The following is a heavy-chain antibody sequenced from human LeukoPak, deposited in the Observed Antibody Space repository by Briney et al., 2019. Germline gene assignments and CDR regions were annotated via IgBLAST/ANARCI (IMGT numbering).Heavy chain of an antibody. J-gene: IGHJ4*02. CDR3: AREAARTERFDY. V-gene: IGHV3-20*04. CDR2: ISWNSGNI. Sequence: GGSLRLSCVASGFSFDDYGMFWVRQTPGKGLEWVSGISWNSGNIGYADSVKGRFTVSRDNAKNSLYLQMNSLRAEDTAVYYCAREAARTERFDYWGQGTLVTVSS. CDR1: GFSFDDYG. D-gene: IGHD6-6*01.